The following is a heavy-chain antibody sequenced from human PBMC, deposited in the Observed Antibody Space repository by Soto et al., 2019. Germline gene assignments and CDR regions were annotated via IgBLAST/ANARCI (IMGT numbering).Heavy chain of an antibody. V-gene: IGHV2-5*02. D-gene: IGHD3-16*01. Sequence: QITLKESGPTLVKPTQTLTLTCIFSGFSFSADGVGVGWIRQPPGKALEWLALIYWDDDTRYRPSLKSRLTITKDSSKNQVVLTMTNMDPLDTATYYCAHAFGGTSWPNDAFDVWGLGTVVTVSS. CDR3: AHAFGGTSWPNDAFDV. J-gene: IGHJ3*01. CDR2: IYWDDDT. CDR1: GFSFSADGVG.